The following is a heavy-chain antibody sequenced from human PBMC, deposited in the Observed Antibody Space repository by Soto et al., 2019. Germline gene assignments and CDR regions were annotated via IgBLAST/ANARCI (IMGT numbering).Heavy chain of an antibody. Sequence: GGSLRLSCAASGFTMDDYGMHWVRQAPGKGLEWVSGISWNSGSIGYADSVKGRFTISRDNAKNSLYLQMNSLRAEDTALYYCAKDGLLDAFDIWGQGTMVTVSS. CDR1: GFTMDDYG. CDR2: ISWNSGSI. CDR3: AKDGLLDAFDI. V-gene: IGHV3-9*01. J-gene: IGHJ3*02.